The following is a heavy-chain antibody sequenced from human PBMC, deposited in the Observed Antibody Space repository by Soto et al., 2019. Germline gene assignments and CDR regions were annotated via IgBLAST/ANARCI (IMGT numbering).Heavy chain of an antibody. D-gene: IGHD2-2*01. CDR3: AAPDLSRCSSTSCRALDALDI. J-gene: IGHJ3*02. CDR2: IVVGSGNT. CDR1: GFTFTSSA. V-gene: IGHV1-58*01. Sequence: GASVKVSCKASGFTFTSSAVQWVRQARGQRLEWIGWIVVGSGNTNYAQKFQERVTITRDMSTSTAYMELSSLRSEDTAVYYCAAPDLSRCSSTSCRALDALDIWGQGTMVTVSS.